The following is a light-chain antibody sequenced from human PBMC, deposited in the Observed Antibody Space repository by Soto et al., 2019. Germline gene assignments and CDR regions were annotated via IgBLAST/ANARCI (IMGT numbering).Light chain of an antibody. V-gene: IGKV3-11*01. CDR3: QQRSNWLT. CDR2: DAS. CDR1: QSVSSY. J-gene: IGKJ4*01. Sequence: EIVLTQFPATLSLSPGERATLSCRASQSVSSYLAWYQQKPGQAPRLLIYDASNRATGIPARFSGSGSGTDFTLTISSLEPEDFAVYYCQQRSNWLTFGGGTKVDIK.